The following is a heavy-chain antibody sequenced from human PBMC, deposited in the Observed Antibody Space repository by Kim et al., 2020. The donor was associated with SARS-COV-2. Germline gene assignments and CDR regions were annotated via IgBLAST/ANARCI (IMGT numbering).Heavy chain of an antibody. CDR2: IIPAFGSGAV. J-gene: IGHJ6*01. Sequence: SVKVSCRASGGDFKNYAVNLMREAPGPGLEWMGVIIPAFGSGAVNYAQEFQDRVNITADEFRKTAYMELSILRSEDPGVAYCARGGGAGYEDNYYY. V-gene: IGHV1-69*13. D-gene: IGHD3-16*01. CDR3: ARGGGAGYEDNYYY. CDR1: GGDFKNYA.